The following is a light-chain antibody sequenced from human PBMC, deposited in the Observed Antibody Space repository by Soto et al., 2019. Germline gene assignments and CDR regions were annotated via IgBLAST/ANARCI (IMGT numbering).Light chain of an antibody. V-gene: IGKV3-15*01. CDR3: KQYNNWTPWT. CDR1: QSLSDN. J-gene: IGKJ1*01. Sequence: EIVMTQSPATLAVSPGDTATLSCRASQSLSDNLAWYQQKPGQAPRLLIFRASTRAKGVPARFSGRGSGTEFTLTISGLQSEDFAVYYCKQYNNWTPWTFGPGTKVDIK. CDR2: RAS.